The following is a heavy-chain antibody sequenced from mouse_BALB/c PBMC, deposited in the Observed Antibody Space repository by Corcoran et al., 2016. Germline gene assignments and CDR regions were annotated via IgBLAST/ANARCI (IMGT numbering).Heavy chain of an antibody. D-gene: IGHD2-1*01. Sequence: EVQLQQSGPELVKPGTSVTMSCKASGYTFPSYVIHWVKQKPGQGLEWIGYFYPYNDNTKYNEKFKGKATLTSDKSSSTAYMELFSLTSEDSAVYYCAREVPGGNPFDYWGQGTTLTVSS. J-gene: IGHJ2*01. CDR2: FYPYNDNT. CDR1: GYTFPSYV. V-gene: IGHV1S136*01. CDR3: AREVPGGNPFDY.